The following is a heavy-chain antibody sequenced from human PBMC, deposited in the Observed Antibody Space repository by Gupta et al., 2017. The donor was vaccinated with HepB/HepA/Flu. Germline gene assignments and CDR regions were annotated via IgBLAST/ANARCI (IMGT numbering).Heavy chain of an antibody. V-gene: IGHV3-30*18. D-gene: IGHD3-22*01. Sequence: QMQLVESGGGVVQPGRSLRLSCAASGFSFRSYGFNWVRQAPGKGLEWVAVISFDGSEKSYADSVRGRFTIFRDNSKNTLYLQMNSLRADDTAVYYCAKDRYYYDSRGYYYYFDYWGQGTLVTVSS. CDR2: ISFDGSEK. CDR3: AKDRYYYDSRGYYYYFDY. J-gene: IGHJ4*02. CDR1: GFSFRSYG.